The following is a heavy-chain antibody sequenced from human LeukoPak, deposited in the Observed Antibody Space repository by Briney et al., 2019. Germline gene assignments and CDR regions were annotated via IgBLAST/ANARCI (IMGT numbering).Heavy chain of an antibody. Sequence: GSLRLSFAGSGFIFSSTWMHWVRQAPGEGLGWVSRVNSDGSNINYADSVKSRFIISRNNAQNTLYLQMNSLRVEDTALYFCATAGNYRFDYWGQGTLVTVSS. J-gene: IGHJ4*02. CDR2: VNSDGSNI. CDR3: ATAGNYRFDY. D-gene: IGHD1-7*01. V-gene: IGHV3-74*01. CDR1: GFIFSSTW.